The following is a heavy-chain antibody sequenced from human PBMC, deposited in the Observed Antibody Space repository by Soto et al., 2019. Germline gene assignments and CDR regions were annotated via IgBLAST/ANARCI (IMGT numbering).Heavy chain of an antibody. CDR3: AHSRNLITEDAQVGDFDY. J-gene: IGHJ4*02. V-gene: IGHV2-5*02. Sequence: QITLKESGPTLVKPAQTLALTCSFSGFSLTTDGEGVGWVRQPPGEALEWLALIYLDDDERYSPSLETRLTITKDTSKNQVVLIMTNMDPVDTATYYCAHSRNLITEDAQVGDFDYWGQGTLVTVSS. CDR1: GFSLTTDGEG. D-gene: IGHD3-10*01. CDR2: IYLDDDE.